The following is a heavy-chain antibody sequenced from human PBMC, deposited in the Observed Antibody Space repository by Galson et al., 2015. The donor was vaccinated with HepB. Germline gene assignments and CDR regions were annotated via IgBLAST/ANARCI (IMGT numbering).Heavy chain of an antibody. D-gene: IGHD6-19*01. CDR1: GFTFSSYA. CDR3: AKDHSGWYRGYFDY. V-gene: IGHV3-23*01. J-gene: IGHJ4*02. CDR2: ISGSGGST. Sequence: SLRLSCAASGFTFSSYAMSWVRQAPGKGLVWASAISGSGGSTYYADSVKGRFTISRDNSKNTLYLQMNSLRAEDTAVYYCAKDHSGWYRGYFDYWGQGTLVTVSS.